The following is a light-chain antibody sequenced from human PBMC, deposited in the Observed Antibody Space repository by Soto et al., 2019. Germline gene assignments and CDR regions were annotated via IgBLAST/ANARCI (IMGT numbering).Light chain of an antibody. CDR1: QGISSY. V-gene: IGKV1-8*01. CDR3: QQYYSYPPLT. J-gene: IGKJ4*01. CDR2: AAS. Sequence: IQMTQSPSSLSASPGDRVTITCRASQGISSYLAWYQQKPGKAPKLLIYAASTLQSGVPSRFSGSGSGTDFTLTISCLQSEDFATYYCQQYYSYPPLTFGGGTKVDIK.